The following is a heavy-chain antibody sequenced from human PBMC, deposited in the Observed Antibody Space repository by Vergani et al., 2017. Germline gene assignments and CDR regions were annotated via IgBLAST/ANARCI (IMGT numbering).Heavy chain of an antibody. CDR2: INHSGST. V-gene: IGHV4-34*01. J-gene: IGHJ5*02. D-gene: IGHD3-3*01. Sequence: QVQLQQWGAGLLKPSETLSLTCAVYGGSFSGYYWSWIRQPPGKGLEWIGEINHSGSTNYNPSLKSRVTISVDTSKNQFSLKLSSVTAADTAVYYCARGVAPFWSGYRIWFDPWGQGTLVTVSS. CDR1: GGSFSGYY. CDR3: ARGVAPFWSGYRIWFDP.